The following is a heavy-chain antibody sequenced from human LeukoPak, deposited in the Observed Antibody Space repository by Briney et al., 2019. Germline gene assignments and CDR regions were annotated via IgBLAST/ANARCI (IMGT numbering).Heavy chain of an antibody. Sequence: GRSLRLSCAASGFTFNSYGMHWVRQAPGKGLEWVAVISYDGSNKYYADSVKGRFTISRDNSKNTLYLQMNSLRAEDTAVYYCAKDPDSSGWYYFDYWGQGTLVTVSS. CDR2: ISYDGSNK. CDR1: GFTFNSYG. V-gene: IGHV3-30*18. D-gene: IGHD6-19*01. J-gene: IGHJ4*02. CDR3: AKDPDSSGWYYFDY.